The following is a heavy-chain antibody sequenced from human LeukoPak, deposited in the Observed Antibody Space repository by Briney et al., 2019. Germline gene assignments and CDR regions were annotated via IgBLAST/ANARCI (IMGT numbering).Heavy chain of an antibody. CDR3: AGIPVFGVVLHQEPV. V-gene: IGHV1-69*06. CDR2: FIPILDTA. CDR1: GVTFSDYA. Sequence: SVKVSCKASGVTFSDYALNWVRQAPGQGLEWMGVFIPILDTANSTQKYQGRLTITADKSTNTVYMELSSLRFDDSAVYFCAGIPVFGVVLHQEPVWGKGTTVTVSS. J-gene: IGHJ6*03. D-gene: IGHD3-3*01.